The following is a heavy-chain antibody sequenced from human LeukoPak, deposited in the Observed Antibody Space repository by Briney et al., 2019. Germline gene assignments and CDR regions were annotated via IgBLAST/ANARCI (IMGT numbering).Heavy chain of an antibody. V-gene: IGHV4-34*01. CDR1: GGSFSGYY. D-gene: IGHD1-26*01. Sequence: SETLSLTCAVYGGSFSGYYWSWIRQPPGKGLEWIGEINHSGSTNYNPSLKSRVTISVDTSKNQFSLKLSSVTAADTAVYYCARAYSGAFDYWGQGTLVTVSS. CDR2: INHSGST. J-gene: IGHJ4*02. CDR3: ARAYSGAFDY.